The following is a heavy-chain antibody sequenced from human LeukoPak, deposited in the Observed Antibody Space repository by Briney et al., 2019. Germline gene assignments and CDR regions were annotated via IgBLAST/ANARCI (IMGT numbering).Heavy chain of an antibody. Sequence: GGSLRLSCAASGFTFSNYYMNWVRQAPGKGLEWVSSISSGSSYIYYADSLKGRFTISRGNAKNSLYLQMNSLRAEDTAVYYCATGVRGYNSALDYWGQGTLVTVSS. V-gene: IGHV3-21*01. CDR2: ISSGSSYI. CDR1: GFTFSNYY. D-gene: IGHD6-19*01. J-gene: IGHJ4*02. CDR3: ATGVRGYNSALDY.